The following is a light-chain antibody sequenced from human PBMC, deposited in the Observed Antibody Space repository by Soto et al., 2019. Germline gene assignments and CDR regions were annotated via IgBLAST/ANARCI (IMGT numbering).Light chain of an antibody. Sequence: EVVLTQSPGTLSLSPGERATLSCRASQSVSNNYLAWYRQTPGQAPRLLIYDASHRAPGIPDRFSGSGSGTDFTLTISRLEPEDFAVYYSPQYATLPTFGHLTNVDIK. J-gene: IGKJ1*01. V-gene: IGKV3-20*01. CDR3: PQYATLPT. CDR2: DAS. CDR1: QSVSNNY.